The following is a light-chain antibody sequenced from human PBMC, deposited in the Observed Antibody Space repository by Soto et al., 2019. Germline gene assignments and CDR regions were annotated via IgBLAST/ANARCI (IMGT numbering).Light chain of an antibody. J-gene: IGKJ3*01. CDR1: QSISSSH. CDR2: GAS. Sequence: EIVLTQSPGTMSLSPGERATLSCRASQSISSSHLAWYQQKPDQTPRLLIYGASHGATGIPDRFSRSGSGTDFTLTISRLEPEDFAVYYCQHYGNEGTFGPGTQVDLK. CDR3: QHYGNEGT. V-gene: IGKV3-20*01.